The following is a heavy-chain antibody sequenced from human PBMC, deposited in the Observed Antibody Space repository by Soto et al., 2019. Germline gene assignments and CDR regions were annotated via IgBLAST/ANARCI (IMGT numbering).Heavy chain of an antibody. CDR3: ARDIDG. J-gene: IGHJ4*02. CDR1: GFTFSSYS. V-gene: IGHV3-48*01. Sequence: EVQVVESWGGLVQPGGSLRLSCAASGFTFSSYSMNWVRQAPGKGLEWVSYISSSSSTIFYADSVKGRFTISRDNAKNSLYLQMNSLRAEDTAVYYCARDIDGGGQGTLVTVSS. D-gene: IGHD2-15*01. CDR2: ISSSSSTI.